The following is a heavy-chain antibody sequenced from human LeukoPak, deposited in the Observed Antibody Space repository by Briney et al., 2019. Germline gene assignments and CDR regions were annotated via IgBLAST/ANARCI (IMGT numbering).Heavy chain of an antibody. CDR1: GFTFPTFA. CDR2: ITVSGTTT. D-gene: IGHD3-10*01. CDR3: AKDAYFYGSGSYFDAIDV. J-gene: IGHJ3*01. Sequence: GGSLRLSCAASGFTFPTFAMTWVRQAPGKGLEWVASITVSGTTTYIADSVKGRFTISRDNSKNTVYLQMNSLRVDDTAVYYCAKDAYFYGSGSYFDAIDVWGQGTLVTVS. V-gene: IGHV3-23*01.